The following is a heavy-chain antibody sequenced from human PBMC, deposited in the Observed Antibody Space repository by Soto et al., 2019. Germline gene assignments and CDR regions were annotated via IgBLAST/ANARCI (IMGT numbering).Heavy chain of an antibody. CDR2: IDWDDDK. Sequence: SGPTLVNPTQTLTLTCTFSGFSLSTSGMCVSWIRQPPGKALEWLALIDWDDDKYYSTSLKTRLTISKDTSKNQVVLTMTNMDPVDTATYYCARIQVVPAASLNYGMDVWGQGTTVTVSS. J-gene: IGHJ6*02. V-gene: IGHV2-70*01. CDR3: ARIQVVPAASLNYGMDV. D-gene: IGHD2-2*01. CDR1: GFSLSTSGMC.